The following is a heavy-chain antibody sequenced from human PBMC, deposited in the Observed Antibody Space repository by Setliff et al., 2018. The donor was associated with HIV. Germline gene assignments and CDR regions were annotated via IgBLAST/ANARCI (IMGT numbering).Heavy chain of an antibody. CDR1: GYTFSSYD. CDR2: MNPNSGST. V-gene: IGHV1-8*02. CDR3: ARARRDSYDRGRRNHYYIDV. D-gene: IGHD3-22*01. J-gene: IGHJ6*03. Sequence: ASVKVSCKASGYTFSSYDINWVRQATGQGLEWMGWMNPNSGSTGYAQKFQGRVTMTRDTSISTAYMELNNLKLEDTAVYYCARARRDSYDRGRRNHYYIDVWGKGTTVTVS.